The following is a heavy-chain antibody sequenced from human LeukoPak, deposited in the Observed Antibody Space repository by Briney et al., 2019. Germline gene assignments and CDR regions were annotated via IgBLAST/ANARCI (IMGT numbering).Heavy chain of an antibody. V-gene: IGHV3-43D*04. J-gene: IGHJ4*02. CDR2: ISWDGGST. CDR1: GFTFDDYA. CDR3: AAADKFWSPVDY. Sequence: GGSLRLSCADSGFTFDDYAMHWVGQAPGEGVEGVSLISWDGGSTYYADSVKGGFTISRDNSKNSLYLQMNSLRAEDTALYYCAAADKFWSPVDYWGQGTLVTVSS. D-gene: IGHD6-13*01.